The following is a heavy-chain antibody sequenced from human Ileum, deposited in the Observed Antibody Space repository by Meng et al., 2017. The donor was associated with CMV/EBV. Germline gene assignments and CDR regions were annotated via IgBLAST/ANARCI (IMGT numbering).Heavy chain of an antibody. CDR1: DASFSDFY. CDR3: ARGQDNHKGGVH. V-gene: IGHV4-34*01. D-gene: IGHD1-14*01. CDR2: IHPSGST. Sequence: QLGGAGLLKPSETLSLTCDVYDASFSDFYWSWPRHLPGKGLEWIGEIHPSGSTHYNPSLESRVSISVHMSNSQFSLKVSSVTAADTAVYYCARGQDNHKGGVHWGQGTLVTVSS. J-gene: IGHJ4*02.